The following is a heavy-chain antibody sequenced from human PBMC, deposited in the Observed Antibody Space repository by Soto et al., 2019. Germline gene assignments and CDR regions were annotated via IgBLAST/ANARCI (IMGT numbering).Heavy chain of an antibody. J-gene: IGHJ4*01. CDR2: MYYSGST. D-gene: IGHD2-15*01. CDR3: ARLTKGYCSGNICFPF. Sequence: SETLSLTCTVSGGSVSSGSYYWSWIRQPPGKGLEWIGNMYYSGSTNYNPSLTSRVTISVDTSKNQFSLTLSSVTAADTAVYYCARLTKGYCSGNICFPFWGHGTQVTVSS. CDR1: GGSVSSGSYY. V-gene: IGHV4-39*01.